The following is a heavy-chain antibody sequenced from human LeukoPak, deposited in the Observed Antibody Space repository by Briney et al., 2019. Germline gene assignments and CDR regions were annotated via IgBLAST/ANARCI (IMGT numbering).Heavy chain of an antibody. CDR1: GFTFSHYA. J-gene: IGHJ4*02. Sequence: GGSLRLSCAASGFTFSHYAISWVRQAPGKGLEWVSGITVGGNTYYADSVKGRFTISRDNSRNTLYLQMNSLRAEDTAVYYCAKDICSSTNCLFYFDFWGQGTLVTVSS. V-gene: IGHV3-23*01. CDR3: AKDICSSTNCLFYFDF. CDR2: ITVGGNT. D-gene: IGHD2-2*01.